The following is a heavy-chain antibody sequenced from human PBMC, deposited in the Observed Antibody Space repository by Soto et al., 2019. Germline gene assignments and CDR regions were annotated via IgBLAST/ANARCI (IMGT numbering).Heavy chain of an antibody. CDR1: GFTFSSYG. CDR2: ISSSGSLI. J-gene: IGHJ4*02. Sequence: PGGALRLSCAASGFTFSSYGMSWIRQAPGKGLEWVSYISSSGSLIYYADSVKGRFTISRDNAKNSLYLQMNSLRAEDTAVYYCARGRPRLGFDYWGQGTLVTVSS. V-gene: IGHV3-11*01. CDR3: ARGRPRLGFDY.